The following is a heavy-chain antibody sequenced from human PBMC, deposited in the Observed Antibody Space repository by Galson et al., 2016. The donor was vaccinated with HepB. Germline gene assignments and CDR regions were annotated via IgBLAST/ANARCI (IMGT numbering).Heavy chain of an antibody. D-gene: IGHD6-13*01. V-gene: IGHV3-49*03. J-gene: IGHJ4*02. CDR1: GFTFGDYA. CDR3: TRAGQTSGWYGSQFDY. Sequence: SLRLSCAASGFTFGDYAMNWFRQAPGKGLEWVGFIRRKADGGTTECAASVKGRFTISRDDSKSIAYLQMNSLKSEDTAVYYCTRAGQTSGWYGSQFDYWGQGTMVTVSS. CDR2: IRRKADGGTT.